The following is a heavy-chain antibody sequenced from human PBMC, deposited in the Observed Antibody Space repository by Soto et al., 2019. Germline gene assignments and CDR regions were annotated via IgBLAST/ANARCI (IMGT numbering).Heavy chain of an antibody. CDR3: VKGRGSYEVKFGMDV. J-gene: IGHJ6*02. CDR2: VDWNRGST. CDR1: GFTFDDFA. D-gene: IGHD6-25*01. V-gene: IGHV3-9*01. Sequence: EVQLVESGGGLVQPGRSLRLSCAASGFTFDDFAMHGVRQAPGKGLEWVSGVDWNRGSTAYAASVKGRFTISRDNARNSLYLQMNSLRAEDTALYYCVKGRGSYEVKFGMDVWGQGTTVTVSS.